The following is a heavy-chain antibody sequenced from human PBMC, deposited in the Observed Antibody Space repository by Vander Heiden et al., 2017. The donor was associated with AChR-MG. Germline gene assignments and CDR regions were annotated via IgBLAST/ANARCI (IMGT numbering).Heavy chain of an antibody. J-gene: IGHJ6*02. D-gene: IGHD1-26*01. CDR1: GGSISSSSYY. CDR3: ARGGIVGATVYYYGMDV. V-gene: IGHV4-39*01. Sequence: QLQLQESGPGLVKPSETLSLTCTVPGGSISSSSYYGGWFRQPPGKGLEWIGSIYYSGSTYYNPSLKSRVTISVDTSKNQFSLKLSSVTAADTAVYYCARGGIVGATVYYYGMDVWGQGTTVTVSS. CDR2: IYYSGST.